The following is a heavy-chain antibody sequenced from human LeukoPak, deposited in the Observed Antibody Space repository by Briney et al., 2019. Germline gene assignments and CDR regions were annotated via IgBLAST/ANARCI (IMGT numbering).Heavy chain of an antibody. D-gene: IGHD3-22*01. CDR3: AREEYSGYLTLGGHAFDI. CDR2: MNPNSANT. CDR1: GYTFTSYD. V-gene: IGHV1-8*01. Sequence: ASVKVSCKASGYTFTSYDIDWVRQATGQGLEWMGWMNPNSANTGYAQKFQGRVTMTRNTSISTAYMELSSLRSEDTAVYYCAREEYSGYLTLGGHAFDIWGQGTMVTVSS. J-gene: IGHJ3*02.